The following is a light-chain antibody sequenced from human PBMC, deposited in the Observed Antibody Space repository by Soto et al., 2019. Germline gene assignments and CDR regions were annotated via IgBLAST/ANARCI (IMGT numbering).Light chain of an antibody. CDR2: DVS. V-gene: IGLV2-14*01. J-gene: IGLJ2*01. CDR1: SSDIGGYNY. Sequence: QLVLTQPASVSGSPKQSITVSCSGPSSDIGGYNYVSWYQQHPGKAPKLIIYDVSNRPSGVSNRFSGSKSGNTASLTISGLQAEDEADYYCSSYTGSSVVFGGGTQLTVL. CDR3: SSYTGSSVV.